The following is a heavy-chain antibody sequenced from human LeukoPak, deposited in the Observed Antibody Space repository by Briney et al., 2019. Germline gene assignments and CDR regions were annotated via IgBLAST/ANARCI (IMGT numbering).Heavy chain of an antibody. V-gene: IGHV3-23*01. CDR1: GFTFGSYA. CDR3: AKTTAGYSSGRYPGWPVDY. Sequence: GGSLRLSCAASGFTFGSYAMYWVRQAPGNGLEWVSGIRGSGGSTFYADSVKGRFTISRDNSENTVYLQMNSLRADDTAVYYCAKTTAGYSSGRYPGWPVDYWGQGTLVTVSS. J-gene: IGHJ4*02. CDR2: IRGSGGST. D-gene: IGHD6-19*01.